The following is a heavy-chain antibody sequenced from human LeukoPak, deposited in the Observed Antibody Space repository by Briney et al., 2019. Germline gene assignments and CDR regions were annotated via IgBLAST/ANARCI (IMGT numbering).Heavy chain of an antibody. CDR3: ARRRSRITELDF. CDR1: GYSFTSYW. Sequence: GECLKISCKGSGYSFTSYWIGWVRHMPGKGLEWMGIIYPDDSDTRYSPSFQGQVTISADKSISTAYLQWRSLKASDTAMYYCARRRSRITELDFWGQGTLVTVSS. V-gene: IGHV5-51*01. CDR2: IYPDDSDT. D-gene: IGHD1-20*01. J-gene: IGHJ4*02.